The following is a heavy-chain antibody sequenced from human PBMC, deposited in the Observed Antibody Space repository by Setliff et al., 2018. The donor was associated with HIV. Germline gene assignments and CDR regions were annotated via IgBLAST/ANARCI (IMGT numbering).Heavy chain of an antibody. J-gene: IGHJ3*02. CDR2: IIPIFGTA. Sequence: SVKVSCKASGGTFSSYAISWVRQAPGQGLEWMGGIIPIFGTANYAQKFQGRVTVTTDESTSTAYMELSSLRSEDTAVYYCAFDSSGLLRLGVLSLYEKGDAFDIWGQGTMVTVSS. D-gene: IGHD3-16*02. CDR1: GGTFSSYA. CDR3: AFDSSGLLRLGVLSLYEKGDAFDI. V-gene: IGHV1-69*05.